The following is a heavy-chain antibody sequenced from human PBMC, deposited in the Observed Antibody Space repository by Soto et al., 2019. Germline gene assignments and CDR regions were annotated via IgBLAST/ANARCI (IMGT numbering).Heavy chain of an antibody. J-gene: IGHJ4*02. CDR2: ISSSSSYI. D-gene: IGHD2-15*01. CDR3: ARAGGYCSGGSCYPPYYFDY. Sequence: PGGSLRLSCAASGFTFSSYSMNWVRQAAGRGLEWVSSISSSSSYIYYADSVKGRFTITRDNAKNSLYLQMNSLRAEDTAVYYCARAGGYCSGGSCYPPYYFDYWGQGTLVTVSS. CDR1: GFTFSSYS. V-gene: IGHV3-21*01.